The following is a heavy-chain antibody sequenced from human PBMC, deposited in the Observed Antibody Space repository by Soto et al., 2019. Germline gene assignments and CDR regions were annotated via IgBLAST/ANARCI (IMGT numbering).Heavy chain of an antibody. Sequence: ETLSLTCAVYGGSFSGYYWSWVRQAPGKGLEWVSAISGSGGSTYYADSVKGRLTISRDNSKNTLYLQMNSLRAEDTAVYYCAQDFFPMAYYDSSGYSHWGQGTLVAVSS. J-gene: IGHJ4*02. V-gene: IGHV3-23*01. CDR3: AQDFFPMAYYDSSGYSH. D-gene: IGHD3-22*01. CDR2: ISGSGGST. CDR1: GGSFSGYY.